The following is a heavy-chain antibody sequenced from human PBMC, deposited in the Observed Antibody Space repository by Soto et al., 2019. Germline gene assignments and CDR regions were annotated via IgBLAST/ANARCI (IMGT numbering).Heavy chain of an antibody. CDR2: IIPIFGTA. CDR1: GGTFSSYA. CDR3: ARGQYYYDSSGYYYVSWFDP. V-gene: IGHV1-69*01. Sequence: QVQLVQSGAEVKKPGSSMKVSCKASGGTFSSYAISWVRQAPGQGLEWMGGIIPIFGTANYAQKFQGRVTITADESTSTAYMELSSLRSEDTAVYYCARGQYYYDSSGYYYVSWFDPWGQGTLVTVSS. D-gene: IGHD3-22*01. J-gene: IGHJ5*02.